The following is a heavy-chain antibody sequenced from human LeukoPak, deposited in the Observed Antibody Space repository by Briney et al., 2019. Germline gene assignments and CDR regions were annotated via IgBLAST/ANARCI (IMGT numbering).Heavy chain of an antibody. Sequence: PGGSLRLSCAASGFTFSSSAMSWVRQAPGKGLEWVSAISGSGDTTYYADSVKGRFTISRDNSKNTVYLQMNSLRAEDTAVYYCAKGRTGTTGRDWVDPWGQGTLVTVSS. CDR1: GFTFSSSA. D-gene: IGHD1-1*01. V-gene: IGHV3-23*01. CDR2: ISGSGDTT. CDR3: AKGRTGTTGRDWVDP. J-gene: IGHJ5*02.